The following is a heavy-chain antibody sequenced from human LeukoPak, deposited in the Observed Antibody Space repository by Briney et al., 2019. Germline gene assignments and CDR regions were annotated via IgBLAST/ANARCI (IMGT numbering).Heavy chain of an antibody. CDR2: ISGSGGST. CDR1: GFTFSSYA. J-gene: IGHJ4*02. D-gene: IGHD3-10*01. V-gene: IGHV3-23*01. CDR3: TTGSYYYFDY. Sequence: PGGPLRLSCAASGFTFSSYAMSWVRQAPGKGLEWVSAISGSGGSTYYADSVKGRFTISRDNSKNTLYLQMNSLRAEDTAVYYCTTGSYYYFDYWGQGTLVTVSS.